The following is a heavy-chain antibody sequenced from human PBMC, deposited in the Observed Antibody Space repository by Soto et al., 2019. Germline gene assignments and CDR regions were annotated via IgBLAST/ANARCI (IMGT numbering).Heavy chain of an antibody. CDR2: INTGNGNT. J-gene: IGHJ4*02. CDR1: GYTFTSYA. V-gene: IGHV1-3*04. Sequence: ASVKVSCKASGYTFTSYAMHWVRQAPGQSLEWMGWINTGNGNTKYSQKFQGRVTITRDTSATTAYMELSSLRSEDTAMYYCARSPQPYYYDSSGSIDYWGQGTPVTVSS. D-gene: IGHD3-22*01. CDR3: ARSPQPYYYDSSGSIDY.